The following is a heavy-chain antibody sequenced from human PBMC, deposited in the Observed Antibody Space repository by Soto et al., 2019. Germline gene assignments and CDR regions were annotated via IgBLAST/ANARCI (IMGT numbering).Heavy chain of an antibody. CDR1: GFIFSSAW. J-gene: IGHJ4*02. D-gene: IGHD3-3*01. CDR2: IKSKTDGGTT. Sequence: GGSLRLSCAASGFIFSSAWMNWVRQAPGKGLEWVGRIKSKTDGGTTDYAAPVKGRFTISRDDSKTTLYLQMNSLKSEDTAVYYCTTDRFSVSPDWGLGTLVTVPQ. CDR3: TTDRFSVSPD. V-gene: IGHV3-15*01.